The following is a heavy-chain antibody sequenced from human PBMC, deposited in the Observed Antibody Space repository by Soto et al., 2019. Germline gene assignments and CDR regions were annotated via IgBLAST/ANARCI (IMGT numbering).Heavy chain of an antibody. CDR2: TYYRSKWYN. D-gene: IGHD3-10*01. J-gene: IGHJ6*02. V-gene: IGHV6-1*01. CDR1: GDSVSSNSAA. CDR3: ARDLEFREPRREYYYGMDV. Sequence: SQTLSLTCAISGDSVSSNSAAWNWIRQSPSRGLEWLGRTYYRSKWYNDYAVSVKSRITINPDTSKNQFSLQLNSVTPEDTAVYYCARDLEFREPRREYYYGMDVRGQGTTVTVSS.